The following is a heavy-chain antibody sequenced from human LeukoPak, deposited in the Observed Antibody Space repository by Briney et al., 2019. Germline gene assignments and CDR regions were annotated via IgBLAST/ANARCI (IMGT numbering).Heavy chain of an antibody. J-gene: IGHJ4*02. CDR3: AKDGSPSYFDY. V-gene: IGHV3-30*18. Sequence: GGSLRLSCAASGFTFSTYVVNWVRQAPGKGLEWAAVISYDGSNKYYADSVKGRFTISRDNSKNTLYLQMNSLRAEDTAVYYCAKDGSPSYFDYWGQGTLVTVSS. CDR1: GFTFSTYV. CDR2: ISYDGSNK.